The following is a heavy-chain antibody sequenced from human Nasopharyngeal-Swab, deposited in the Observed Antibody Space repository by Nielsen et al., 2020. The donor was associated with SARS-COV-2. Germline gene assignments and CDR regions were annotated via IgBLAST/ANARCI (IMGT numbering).Heavy chain of an antibody. J-gene: IGHJ4*02. V-gene: IGHV4-31*02. D-gene: IGHD3-3*01. CDR3: ARAPSVFGVVITAFDY. CDR2: IYYSGST. Sequence: WIRQPPGKGLEWIGYIYYSGSTYSNPPLKSRLPISVDTSKNQFSLKLSSVTAADTAVYYCARAPSVFGVVITAFDYWGQGALVTSPQ.